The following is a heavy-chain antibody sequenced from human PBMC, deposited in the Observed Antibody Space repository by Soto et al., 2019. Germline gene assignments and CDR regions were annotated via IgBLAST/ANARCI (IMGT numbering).Heavy chain of an antibody. Sequence: GASVKVSCKASGYTFTSYAMHWVRQAPGQRLEWMGWINAGNGNTKYSQKFQGRVTITRDTSASTAYMELSSLRSEDTAVYYCARESIGYCSSTSCYFYPYYGMDVWGQGTTVTVSS. CDR1: GYTFTSYA. CDR3: ARESIGYCSSTSCYFYPYYGMDV. J-gene: IGHJ6*02. V-gene: IGHV1-3*01. D-gene: IGHD2-2*03. CDR2: INAGNGNT.